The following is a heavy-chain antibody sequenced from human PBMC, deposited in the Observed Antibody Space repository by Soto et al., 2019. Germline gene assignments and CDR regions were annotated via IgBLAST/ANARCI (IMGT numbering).Heavy chain of an antibody. CDR1: GGPISSYY. D-gene: IGHD1-26*01. Sequence: PSETLSLTCTVSGGPISSYYWSWIRQPPGKGLEWIGYIYYSGSTNYNPSLKSRVTISVDTSKNQFSLKLSSVTAADTAVYYCAREGIVGATTFDYWGQGTLVTVSS. CDR3: AREGIVGATTFDY. J-gene: IGHJ4*02. CDR2: IYYSGST. V-gene: IGHV4-59*08.